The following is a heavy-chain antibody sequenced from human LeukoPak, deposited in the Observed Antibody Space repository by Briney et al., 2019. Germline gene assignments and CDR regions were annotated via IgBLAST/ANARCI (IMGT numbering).Heavy chain of an antibody. CDR3: ARGRNSGFDY. CDR1: GDSVSGNSAVA. V-gene: IGHV6-1*01. D-gene: IGHD2/OR15-2a*01. Sequence: SQTLSLTFAISGDSVSGNSAVAWNWLRQSPSRGLEWLGRTYYRSKWNNDYAVSVKSRITINPETSKNQFSLHLNSVTPEDTAVYHCARGRNSGFDYWGQGTLVTVSS. CDR2: TYYRSKWNN. J-gene: IGHJ4*02.